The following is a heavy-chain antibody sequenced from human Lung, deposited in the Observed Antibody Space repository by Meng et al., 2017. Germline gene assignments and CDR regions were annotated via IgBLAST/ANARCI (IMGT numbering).Heavy chain of an antibody. CDR1: GFTFTDHW. CDR3: TNDRLNH. J-gene: IGHJ1*01. Sequence: QLVEAGGGLVPPGGSLRLSCAASGFTFTDHWMHWVRQGPGKGLVWVSRINRDGTKPTYADSVKGRFTISRDNAKNTLYLQMNNLRAEDTAFYYCTNDRLNHWGQGALVTVSS. V-gene: IGHV3-74*01. CDR2: INRDGTKP. D-gene: IGHD1-1*01.